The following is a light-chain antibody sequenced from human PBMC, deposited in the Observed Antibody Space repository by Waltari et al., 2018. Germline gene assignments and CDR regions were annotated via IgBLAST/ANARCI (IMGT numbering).Light chain of an antibody. CDR1: SRDVGYFNH. V-gene: IGLV2-14*01. CDR3: SSYTGRGTVI. CDR2: DVT. Sequence: QSALTQPASVSGSPGQSITISCTGTSRDVGYFNHVSWFQHHPDSAPKLLIYDVTDRPSGVSSRFSGSKSVNPASLTISGLQAEDEADYYCSSYTGRGTVIFGGGTKLTVL. J-gene: IGLJ2*01.